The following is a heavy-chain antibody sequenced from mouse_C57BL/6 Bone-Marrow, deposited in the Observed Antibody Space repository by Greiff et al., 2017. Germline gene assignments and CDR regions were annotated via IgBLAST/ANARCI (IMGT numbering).Heavy chain of an antibody. V-gene: IGHV5-9-1*02. J-gene: IGHJ4*01. CDR3: TRERDCYYAMDY. Sequence: EVKLVESGEGLVKPGGSLKLSCAASGFTFSSYAMSWVRQTPEKRLEWVAYISSGGDYIYYADTVKGRFTISRDNARNTLYLQMSSLKSEDTAMYYCTRERDCYYAMDYWGQGTSVTVSS. CDR1: GFTFSSYA. CDR2: ISSGGDYI. D-gene: IGHD6-1*01.